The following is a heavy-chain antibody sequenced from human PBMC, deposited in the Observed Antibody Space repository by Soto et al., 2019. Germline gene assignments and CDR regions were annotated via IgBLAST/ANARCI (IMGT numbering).Heavy chain of an antibody. CDR3: AQWLRLRWFAP. CDR1: GGSLSSDDYY. Sequence: QVQLQESGPGLVKPSQTLSLTCTVSGGSLSSDDYYWSWIRQPPGKGLEWIGYIYYSGSTYYNPSLKSRVTISVDTSNNQFSLKLSSVTAADTAVYYCAQWLRLRWFAPWGQGALVTVSS. D-gene: IGHD5-12*01. J-gene: IGHJ5*02. CDR2: IYYSGST. V-gene: IGHV4-30-4*01.